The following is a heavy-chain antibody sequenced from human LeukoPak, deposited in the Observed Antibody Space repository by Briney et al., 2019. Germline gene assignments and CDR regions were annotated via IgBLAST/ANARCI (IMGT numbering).Heavy chain of an antibody. CDR1: GGSVSSGSYY. CDR2: IYYSGST. J-gene: IGHJ6*02. Sequence: PSETLSLTCTVSGGSVSSGSYYWSWIRQPPGTGLEWIGYIYYSGSTNYNPSLKSRVTISVDTSKNQFSLRLSSVTAADTAVYYCARLSNYYYGMDVWGQGTTVTVSS. CDR3: ARLSNYYYGMDV. V-gene: IGHV4-61*01.